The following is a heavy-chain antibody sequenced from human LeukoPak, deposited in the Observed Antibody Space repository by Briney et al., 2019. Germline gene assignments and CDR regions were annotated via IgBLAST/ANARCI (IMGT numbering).Heavy chain of an antibody. CDR3: ARGGRWLPKGSWDY. Sequence: ASVKVSCKASGYTFTSYDINWVRQATGQGLEWMGWMNPNSGNTGYAQKFQGRVTITRNTSISTAYMELSSLRSEDTAVYYCARGGRWLPKGSWDYRGQGTLVTVSS. CDR1: GYTFTSYD. D-gene: IGHD5-24*01. J-gene: IGHJ4*02. CDR2: MNPNSGNT. V-gene: IGHV1-8*03.